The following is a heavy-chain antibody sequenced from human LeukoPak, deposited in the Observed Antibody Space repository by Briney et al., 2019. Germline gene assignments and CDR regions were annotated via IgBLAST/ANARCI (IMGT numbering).Heavy chain of an antibody. D-gene: IGHD3-10*01. J-gene: IGHJ4*02. CDR1: GGSFSGYY. CDR3: ARGRVRARMVRGVSFDY. V-gene: IGHV4-34*01. Sequence: SETLSLTCAVYGGSFSGYYWSWIRQPPGKGLEWIGEINHSGSTNYNPSPKSRVTISVGTSKNQFSLKLSSVTAADTAVYYCARGRVRARMVRGVSFDYWGQGTLVTVSS. CDR2: INHSGST.